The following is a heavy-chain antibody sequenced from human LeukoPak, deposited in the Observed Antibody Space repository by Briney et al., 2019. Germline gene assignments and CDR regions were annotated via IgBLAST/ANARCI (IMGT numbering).Heavy chain of an antibody. CDR1: GGSFSGYY. CDR3: ARELARGYPALYMDV. D-gene: IGHD5-12*01. V-gene: IGHV4-4*07. CDR2: IYTSGST. J-gene: IGHJ6*03. Sequence: SETLSLTCAVYGGSFSGYYWSWIRQPAGKGLEWIGRIYTSGSTNYNPSLKSRVTISVDTSKNQFSLKLSSVTAADTAVYYCARELARGYPALYMDVWGKGTTVTVSS.